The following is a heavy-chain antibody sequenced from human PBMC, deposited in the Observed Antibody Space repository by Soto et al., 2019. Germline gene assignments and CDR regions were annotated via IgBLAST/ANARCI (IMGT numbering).Heavy chain of an antibody. J-gene: IGHJ4*02. CDR1: GFTFSSYG. D-gene: IGHD3-10*01. V-gene: IGHV3-33*01. Sequence: QVQLVESGGGVVQPGRSLRLSCAASGFTFSSYGMHWVRQAPGKGLEWVAVIWYDGSNKYYADSVKGRFTISRDNSKNTLYLQMNSLRAEDTAVYYCARDPSYYYYGSGSIDYWGQGTLVTVSS. CDR3: ARDPSYYYYGSGSIDY. CDR2: IWYDGSNK.